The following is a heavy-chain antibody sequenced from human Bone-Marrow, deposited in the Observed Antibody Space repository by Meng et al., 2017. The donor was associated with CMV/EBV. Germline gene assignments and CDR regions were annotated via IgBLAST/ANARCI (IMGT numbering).Heavy chain of an antibody. CDR2: IYHSGST. CDR3: ARGYYGGNSVVWDAFDI. Sequence: SETLSLTCTVSGYSISSGYYWGWIRQPPGKGLEWIGNIYHSGSTYYNPSLKSRVTISVDTSKNQLSLKLSSVTAADTAVYFCARGYYGGNSVVWDAFDIWGQGKMVNV. CDR1: GYSISSGYY. D-gene: IGHD4-23*01. V-gene: IGHV4-38-2*02. J-gene: IGHJ3*02.